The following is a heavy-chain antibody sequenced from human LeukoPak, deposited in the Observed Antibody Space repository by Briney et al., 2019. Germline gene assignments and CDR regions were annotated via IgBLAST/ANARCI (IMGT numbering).Heavy chain of an antibody. D-gene: IGHD6-6*01. V-gene: IGHV4-4*07. CDR3: AIVYSSSSGTTFDY. CDR1: GGSISSYY. Sequence: SETLSLTCTVSGGSISSYYWSWIRQPAGKGLEWIGRIYTSGSTNYNPSLKSRVTMSVDTSKNQFSLNLTSVTAADTAVYYCAIVYSSSSGTTFDYWGQGTLVTVSS. J-gene: IGHJ4*02. CDR2: IYTSGST.